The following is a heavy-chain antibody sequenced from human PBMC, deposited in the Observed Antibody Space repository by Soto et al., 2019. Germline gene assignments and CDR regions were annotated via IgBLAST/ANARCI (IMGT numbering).Heavy chain of an antibody. CDR1: GGSISSSSYY. V-gene: IGHV4-39*01. J-gene: IGHJ3*02. CDR3: ARIQVVITDDAFDI. Sequence: QLQLQESGPGLVKPSETLSLTCTVSGGSISSSSYYWGWIRQPPGKGLEWIGSIYYSGSTYYNPYLKSRVTISVDTSKNQFSLKLSSVTAADTAVYYCARIQVVITDDAFDIWGQGTMVTVSS. CDR2: IYYSGST. D-gene: IGHD3-22*01.